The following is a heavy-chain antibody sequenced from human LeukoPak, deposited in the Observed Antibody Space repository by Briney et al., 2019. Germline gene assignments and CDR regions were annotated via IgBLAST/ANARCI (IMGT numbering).Heavy chain of an antibody. J-gene: IGHJ6*02. CDR1: GFTFSSYS. D-gene: IGHD2-15*01. V-gene: IGHV3-48*01. CDR3: ARGTSCSGGSCYSGYYYYGMDV. Sequence: GGSLRLSCAASGFTFSSYSMNWVRQAPGKGLEWVSYISSSSCTIYYADSVKGRFTISRDNAKNSLYLQMNSLRAEDTAVYYCARGTSCSGGSCYSGYYYYGMDVWGQGTTVTVSS. CDR2: ISSSSCTI.